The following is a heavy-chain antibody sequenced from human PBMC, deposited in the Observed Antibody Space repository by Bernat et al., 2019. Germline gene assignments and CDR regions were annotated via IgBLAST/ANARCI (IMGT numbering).Heavy chain of an antibody. CDR2: INQDGSET. Sequence: EVQLVESRGDLVQPGGSLRLSCAASGFIFNTNWMSWVRQAPGKGLEWVANINQDGSETYYVDSVRGRFTISRDNAKNSLFLQMNSRRVEDTAVYYCAGSPGTGTVDYWGPGTLVTVSS. CDR3: AGSPGTGTVDY. CDR1: GFIFNTNW. D-gene: IGHD1-1*01. J-gene: IGHJ4*02. V-gene: IGHV3-7*03.